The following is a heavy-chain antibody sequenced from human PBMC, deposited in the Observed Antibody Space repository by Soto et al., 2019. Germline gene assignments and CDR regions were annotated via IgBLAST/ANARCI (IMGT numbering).Heavy chain of an antibody. D-gene: IGHD3-3*01. Sequence: QLGGSLRLSCAGSGFTFSDHYIDWVRQAPGKGLEWVGRTTNRAKSYTAEYAASVKGRFTISKDDSHMDLQMDSLKTEDTAVYYCAREGARSGPDFDAWGQGTLVAVAS. CDR3: AREGARSGPDFDA. V-gene: IGHV3-72*01. J-gene: IGHJ4*02. CDR2: TTNRAKSYTA. CDR1: GFTFSDHY.